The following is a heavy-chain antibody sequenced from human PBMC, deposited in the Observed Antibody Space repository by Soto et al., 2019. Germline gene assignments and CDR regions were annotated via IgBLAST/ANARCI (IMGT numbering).Heavy chain of an antibody. CDR3: ARDHSSSWGGGVWNYYYGMDV. Sequence: PGGSLRLSCAASGFTFSSYSMNWVRQAPGKGLEWVSSISSSSSYIYYADSVKGRFTISRDNAKNSLYLQMNSLRAEDTAVYYCARDHSSSWGGGVWNYYYGMDVWGQGTTVTVSS. CDR1: GFTFSSYS. V-gene: IGHV3-21*01. CDR2: ISSSSSYI. J-gene: IGHJ6*02. D-gene: IGHD6-13*01.